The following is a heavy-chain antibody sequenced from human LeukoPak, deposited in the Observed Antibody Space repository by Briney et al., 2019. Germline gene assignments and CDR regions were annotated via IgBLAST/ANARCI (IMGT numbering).Heavy chain of an antibody. J-gene: IGHJ5*02. CDR3: ARDALIAIAAAGTSGWFDP. V-gene: IGHV3-30*02. CDR2: IRYDGSNK. D-gene: IGHD6-13*01. Sequence: PGGSLRLSCAASGFTFSSYGMHWVRQAPGKGLEWVAFIRYDGSNKYYADSVKGRFTISRDNSKNTLYLQMNSLRAEDTAVYYCARDALIAIAAAGTSGWFDPWGQGTLVTVSS. CDR1: GFTFSSYG.